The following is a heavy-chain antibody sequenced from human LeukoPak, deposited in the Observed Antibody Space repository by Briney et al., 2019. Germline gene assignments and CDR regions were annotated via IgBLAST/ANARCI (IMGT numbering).Heavy chain of an antibody. CDR2: IYYSGST. J-gene: IGHJ3*02. V-gene: IGHV4-59*01. D-gene: IGHD3-22*01. CDR1: GGSISSYY. Sequence: SETLSLTCTVSGGSISSYYWSWIRQPPGKGLEWIGYIYYSGSTNYNPSLKSRVTISVDTSKNQFSLKLSSVTAADTAVYYCARYEYYYDSSGYYHDAFDIWGQGTMVTVSS. CDR3: ARYEYYYDSSGYYHDAFDI.